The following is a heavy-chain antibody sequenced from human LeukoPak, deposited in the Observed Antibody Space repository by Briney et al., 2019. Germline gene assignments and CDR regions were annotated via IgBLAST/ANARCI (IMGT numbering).Heavy chain of an antibody. V-gene: IGHV3-48*04. Sequence: PGGSLRLSCAASGFTFSTYSMNWVRRAPGKGLEWVSYINSSTTTMFYADSVKGRFTISRNDAKNSLYLQMNSLRAEDTAVYYCARGVKVRGVNYYGMDVWGQGTTVTVSS. CDR2: INSSTTTM. CDR3: ARGVKVRGVNYYGMDV. CDR1: GFTFSTYS. D-gene: IGHD3-10*01. J-gene: IGHJ6*02.